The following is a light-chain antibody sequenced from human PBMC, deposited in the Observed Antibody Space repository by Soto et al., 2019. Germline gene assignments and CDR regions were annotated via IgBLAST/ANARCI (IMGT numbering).Light chain of an antibody. J-gene: IGKJ1*01. CDR3: QHFGTPPWT. V-gene: IGKV3-20*01. CDR2: LAS. CDR1: QATLNNY. Sequence: IVLTQSPGTLSLSPGERATLSCRTSQATLNNYLAWFQQKPGQAPRLLIYLASNRAAGIPDRFSGSGSGTDFTLTISRLEPEDFAVYYCQHFGTPPWTFGEGTKVEI.